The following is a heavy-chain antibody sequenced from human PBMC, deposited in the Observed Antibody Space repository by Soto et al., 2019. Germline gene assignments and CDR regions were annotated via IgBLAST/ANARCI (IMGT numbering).Heavy chain of an antibody. V-gene: IGHV3-33*01. D-gene: IGHD5-18*01. CDR2: IWYDGSNK. CDR1: GFTFSSYG. Sequence: QVQLVESGGGVVQPGRSLRLSCAASGFTFSSYGMHWVRQAPGKGLEWVAVIWYDGSNKYYADSVKGRFTISRDNSKNTLYLQMNSLRAEDTAVSYCAGGYSYDAPDYWGQGTLVTVSS. J-gene: IGHJ4*02. CDR3: AGGYSYDAPDY.